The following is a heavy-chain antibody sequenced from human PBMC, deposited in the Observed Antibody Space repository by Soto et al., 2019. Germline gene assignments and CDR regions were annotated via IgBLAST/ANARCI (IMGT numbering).Heavy chain of an antibody. V-gene: IGHV3-23*01. CDR3: AKDPVSYDSSGYYGYIDY. J-gene: IGHJ4*02. D-gene: IGHD3-22*01. CDR1: GFTFSSYA. CDR2: ISGSGGST. Sequence: GGSLRLSCAASGFTFSSYAMSWVRQAPGKGLEWVSAISGSGGSTYYADSVKGRFTISRDNSKNTLYLQMNSLRAEDTAVYYYAKDPVSYDSSGYYGYIDYWGQGTLVTVSS.